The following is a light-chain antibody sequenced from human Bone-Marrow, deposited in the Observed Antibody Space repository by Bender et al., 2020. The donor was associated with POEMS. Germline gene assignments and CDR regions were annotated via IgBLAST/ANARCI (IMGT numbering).Light chain of an antibody. V-gene: IGLV1-40*01. CDR3: QSYDNSLGGWV. CDR1: SSNIGTSYV. CDR2: GYN. J-gene: IGLJ3*02. Sequence: QSVLTQPPSASGTRGQTVTISCSGSSSNIGTSYVYWYQHLPGTAPKLLIYGYNNRPSGVPDRFSGSKSGTSASLAITGLQAEDEGDYYCQSYDNSLGGWVFGGGTKLTVL.